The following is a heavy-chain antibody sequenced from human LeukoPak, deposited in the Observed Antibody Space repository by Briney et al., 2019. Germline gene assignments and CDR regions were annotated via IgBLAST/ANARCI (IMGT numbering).Heavy chain of an antibody. CDR1: GFTFSSYA. CDR2: LTGSGIST. J-gene: IGHJ4*02. D-gene: IGHD6-13*01. V-gene: IGHV3-23*01. Sequence: GGPLRLSCAASGFTFSSYAMSWVRQAPGKGLEWVSTLTGSGISTYYADSVKGRFTISRDNSQNTLYLQINSLRAEDTAVYYCAAGTAADFWGQGTLVTVSS. CDR3: AAGTAADF.